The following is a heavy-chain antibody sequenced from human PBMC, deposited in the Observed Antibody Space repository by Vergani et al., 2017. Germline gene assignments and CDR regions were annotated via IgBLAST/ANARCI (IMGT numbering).Heavy chain of an antibody. J-gene: IGHJ6*02. CDR2: IYHSGRI. Sequence: QVQLQESGPGLVKPPGTLSLTCDVSGGSIGSSNWWSWVRQPPGKGLEWIGEIYHSGRINYNPFLKSRVTISVDKSKNHFSLKLSSVTAADTAVYYCARSLWFEEFSYGMDVWGQGTTVTVSS. CDR3: ARSLWFEEFSYGMDV. CDR1: GGSIGSSNW. V-gene: IGHV4-4*03. D-gene: IGHD3-10*01.